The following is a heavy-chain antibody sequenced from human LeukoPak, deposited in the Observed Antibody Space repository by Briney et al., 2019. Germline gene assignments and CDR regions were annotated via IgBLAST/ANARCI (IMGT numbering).Heavy chain of an antibody. D-gene: IGHD3-10*01. V-gene: IGHV1-69*05. CDR1: GYTFTSYG. J-gene: IGHJ5*02. CDR3: ARLGWFGELWYEGNWFDP. CDR2: IIPIFGTA. Sequence: GASVKVSCKASGYTFTSYGISWVRQAPGQGLEWMGGIIPIFGTANYAQKFQGRVTITTDESTSTAYMELSSLRSEDTAVYYCARLGWFGELWYEGNWFDPWGQGTLVTVSS.